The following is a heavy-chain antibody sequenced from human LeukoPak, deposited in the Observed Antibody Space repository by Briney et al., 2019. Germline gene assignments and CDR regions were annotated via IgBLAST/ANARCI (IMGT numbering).Heavy chain of an antibody. V-gene: IGHV3-21*01. CDR1: RFTFNIYS. J-gene: IGHJ3*02. CDR3: AREGFCSGGSCHSGNAFDI. CDR2: ISSSSSYI. D-gene: IGHD2-15*01. Sequence: GGSLRLYCAASRFTFNIYSMNWVRQAPGKGLEWVSSISSSSSYIYYADSVKGRFTISRDNAKNSLYLQMNSLRAEDTAVYYCAREGFCSGGSCHSGNAFDIWGQGTMVTVSS.